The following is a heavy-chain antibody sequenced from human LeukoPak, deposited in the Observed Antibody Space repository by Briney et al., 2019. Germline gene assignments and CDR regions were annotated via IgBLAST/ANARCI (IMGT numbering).Heavy chain of an antibody. CDR3: ARIPAENYDILTGRTNWFDP. Sequence: GESLKISCKGSGYSFTSYWIGWVRQMPGKGLEWMGIIYPGDSDTRYSPSFQGQVTISADKSISTAYLQWSSLKASDTAMYYCARIPAENYDILTGRTNWFDPWGQGTLVTVSS. CDR1: GYSFTSYW. V-gene: IGHV5-51*01. J-gene: IGHJ5*02. CDR2: IYPGDSDT. D-gene: IGHD3-9*01.